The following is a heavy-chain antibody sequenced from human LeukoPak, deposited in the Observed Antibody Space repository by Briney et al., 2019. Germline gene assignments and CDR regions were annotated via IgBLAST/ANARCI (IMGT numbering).Heavy chain of an antibody. V-gene: IGHV1-18*01. J-gene: IGHJ6*03. Sequence: ASVTVSCKASGYTFTSYGISWVRQAPGQGLEWMGWISAYNGNTNYAQKLQGRVTMTTDTSTSTAYMELRSLRSDDTAVYYCARVWTALYSSGWYGYYYYMDVWGKGTTVTISS. CDR3: ARVWTALYSSGWYGYYYYMDV. CDR2: ISAYNGNT. CDR1: GYTFTSYG. D-gene: IGHD6-19*01.